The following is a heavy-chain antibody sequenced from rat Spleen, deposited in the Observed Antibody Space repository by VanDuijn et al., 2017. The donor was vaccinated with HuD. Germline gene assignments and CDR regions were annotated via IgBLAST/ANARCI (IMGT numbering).Heavy chain of an antibody. Sequence: EVQLVESGGGLVQPGRSLRLSCAASGFTFSNYDMAWVWQGPTKGLEWIASINTGDNSYYRDSVKGRFTISRNDAESTLYLQMDSLRSEDTATYYCATEGAYYGGYLPFAYWGQGTLVTVSS. CDR3: ATEGAYYGGYLPFAY. V-gene: IGHV5S23*01. D-gene: IGHD1-11*01. CDR1: GFTFSNYD. CDR2: INTGDNS. J-gene: IGHJ3*01.